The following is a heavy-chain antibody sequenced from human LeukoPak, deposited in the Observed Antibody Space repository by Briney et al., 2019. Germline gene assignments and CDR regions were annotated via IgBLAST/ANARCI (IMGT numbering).Heavy chain of an antibody. V-gene: IGHV4-34*01. CDR2: INHSGST. Sequence: SETLSLTCAIYGGSFSGYYWSWIRQPPGKGLEWIGEINHSGSTNYNPSLKSRVTISVDTSKNQFSLKLSSVTAADTAVYYCARIDSSSSAFDIWGQGTMVTVSS. CDR1: GGSFSGYY. CDR3: ARIDSSSSAFDI. J-gene: IGHJ3*02. D-gene: IGHD6-6*01.